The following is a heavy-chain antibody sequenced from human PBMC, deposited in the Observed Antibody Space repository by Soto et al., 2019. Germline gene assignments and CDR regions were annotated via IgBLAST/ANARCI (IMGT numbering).Heavy chain of an antibody. CDR1: GGTFSSYA. V-gene: IGHV1-69*13. J-gene: IGHJ4*02. CDR3: ARDGGPYYYDSSGYYQRFDY. Sequence: SVKVSCKASGGTFSSYAISWLRQAPGQGLEWMGGIIPIFGTANYAQKFQGRVTITADESTSTAYMELSSLRSEDTAVYYCARDGGPYYYDSSGYYQRFDYWGQGTLVTVSS. D-gene: IGHD3-22*01. CDR2: IIPIFGTA.